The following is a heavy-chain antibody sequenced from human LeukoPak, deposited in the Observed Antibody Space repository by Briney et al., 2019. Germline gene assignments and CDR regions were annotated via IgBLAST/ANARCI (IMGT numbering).Heavy chain of an antibody. CDR1: GGSFSSYY. CDR3: ARISITISLPALDY. V-gene: IGHV4-34*01. CDR2: INHSGST. J-gene: IGHJ4*02. Sequence: SETLSLTCAVYGGSFSSYYWSWIRQSPGKGLEWIGEINHSGSTNYNPSLKSRVTISVDTSKTQFSLKLSSVTAADTAVYYCARISITISLPALDYWGQGILVTVSS. D-gene: IGHD3-3*01.